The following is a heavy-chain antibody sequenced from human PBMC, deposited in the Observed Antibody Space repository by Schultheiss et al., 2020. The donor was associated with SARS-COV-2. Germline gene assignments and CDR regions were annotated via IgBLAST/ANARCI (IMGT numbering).Heavy chain of an antibody. V-gene: IGHV3-21*01. CDR2: ISSSSSYI. J-gene: IGHJ6*02. Sequence: GGSLRLSCAASGFTFSSYSMNWVRQAPGKGLEWVSSISSSSSYIYYADSVKGRFTISRDNAKNSLYLQMNSLRAEDTAVYYCARSYGAAAANYYYYGMDVWGQGTTVTVSS. CDR3: ARSYGAAAANYYYYGMDV. D-gene: IGHD6-13*01. CDR1: GFTFSSYS.